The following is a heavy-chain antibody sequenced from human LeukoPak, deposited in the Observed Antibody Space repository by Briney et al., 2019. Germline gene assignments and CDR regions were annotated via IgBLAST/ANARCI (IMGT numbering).Heavy chain of an antibody. CDR3: ARQYGAGYSSTWYFDY. CDR2: IYHSGNI. CDR1: GGSISSSAYS. V-gene: IGHV4-39*01. Sequence: PSETLSLTCTASGGSISSSAYSWGWIRQPPGKGLEWIGNIYHSGNIYYNASLKSRVAISVDTSKNQFSLKLNSVTATDTAVYHCARQYGAGYSSTWYFDYWGQGTLVTVSS. D-gene: IGHD2-2*01. J-gene: IGHJ4*02.